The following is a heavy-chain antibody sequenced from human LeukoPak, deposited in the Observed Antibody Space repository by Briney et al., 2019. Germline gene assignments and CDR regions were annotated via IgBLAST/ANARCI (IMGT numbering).Heavy chain of an antibody. Sequence: GGSLRLSCAASGFTFSNHWMHWVRQGPGKGLVWVSRLNSDGRTTTYADSVKGRFTISRDNAQNSLYLQMNSLRAEDTAVYYCARGESRFEYWGQGTLVAVSS. CDR2: LNSDGRTT. CDR1: GFTFSNHW. CDR3: ARGESRFEY. J-gene: IGHJ4*02. V-gene: IGHV3-74*01.